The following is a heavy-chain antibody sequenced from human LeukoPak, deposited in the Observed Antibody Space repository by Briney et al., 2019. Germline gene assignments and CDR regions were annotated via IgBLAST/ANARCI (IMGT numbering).Heavy chain of an antibody. D-gene: IGHD5-24*01. Sequence: ASVKVSCTASGYTFTDYYLHWVRQAPGQVLEWMGWINPNIGDTNIAQKFQGRVTMTRDTSINTAYMELSRLISDDTAVYYCAREDLYTYPLDFWGQGAVVTVSS. CDR3: AREDLYTYPLDF. J-gene: IGHJ4*02. CDR1: GYTFTDYY. CDR2: INPNIGDT. V-gene: IGHV1-2*02.